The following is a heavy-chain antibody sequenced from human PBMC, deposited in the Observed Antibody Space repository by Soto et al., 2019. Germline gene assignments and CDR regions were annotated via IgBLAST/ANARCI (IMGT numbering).Heavy chain of an antibody. J-gene: IGHJ4*02. CDR2: ISYDGSNK. CDR3: VGGQYYFDY. D-gene: IGHD3-10*01. Sequence: QVQLVESGGGVVQPGRSLRLSGAASGFPFTTYGMHWVREGPGKGLGWVAVISYDGSNKYYADSVKGRFTISRDNSKNTLYLQMNSLRPEDTALYYCVGGQYYFDYRGQGTLVTVSS. V-gene: IGHV3-30*03. CDR1: GFPFTTYG.